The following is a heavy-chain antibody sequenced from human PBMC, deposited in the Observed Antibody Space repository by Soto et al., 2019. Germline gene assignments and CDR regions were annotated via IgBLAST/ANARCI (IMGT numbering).Heavy chain of an antibody. J-gene: IGHJ3*01. V-gene: IGHV3-53*01. D-gene: IGHD1-1*01. CDR1: GLTVSGKEY. Sequence: PXGSLRLSCSAAGLTVSGKEYVAWVRQAPGKGLEWVSALYDVDGSFYSDSVKGRFTTSSDSSKTTVYLQMNDLRPADTAVYYCATWHEREHAYDVWGQGTTVTVSS. CDR2: LYDVDGS. CDR3: ATWHEREHAYDV.